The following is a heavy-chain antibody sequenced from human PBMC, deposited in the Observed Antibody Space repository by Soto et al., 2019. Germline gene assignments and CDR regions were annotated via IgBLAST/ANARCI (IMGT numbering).Heavy chain of an antibody. D-gene: IGHD3-22*01. V-gene: IGHV3-23*01. CDR3: AKEYDSNGDYHDY. CDR1: GFTFSSYA. J-gene: IGHJ4*02. CDR2: ISGSGGST. Sequence: GGSLRLSCAASGFTFSSYAMTWVRQAPGKGLEWVSVISGSGGSTYFADSVKGRFTISRDNSKNTLYLQMSSLRAEDTAVYYCAKEYDSNGDYHDYWGQGTLVTVSS.